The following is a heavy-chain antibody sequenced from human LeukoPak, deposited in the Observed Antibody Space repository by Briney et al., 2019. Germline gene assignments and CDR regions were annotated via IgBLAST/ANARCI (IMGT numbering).Heavy chain of an antibody. CDR2: INHSGST. CDR1: GGSFSGYY. D-gene: IGHD3-22*01. V-gene: IGHV4-34*01. Sequence: SETLSLTCAVYGGSFSGYYWSWIRQPPGKGLEWIGEINHSGSTNYNPSLESRVTISVDTSKNQFSLKLSSVTAADTAVYYCARQKGEVVPWTYNWFDPWGQGTLVTVSS. CDR3: ARQKGEVVPWTYNWFDP. J-gene: IGHJ5*02.